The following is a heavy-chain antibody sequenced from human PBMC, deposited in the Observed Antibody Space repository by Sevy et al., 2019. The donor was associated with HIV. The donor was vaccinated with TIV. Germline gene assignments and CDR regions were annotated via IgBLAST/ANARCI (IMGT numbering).Heavy chain of an antibody. CDR3: TTDIVVQSGYSYDFSRINPDFSHNSGADV. CDR2: IRNNPDGGTT. CDR1: GFTFRNAW. Sequence: GGSLRLSCAASGFTFRNAWMNWVRQVPGKRLEWVGRIRNNPDGGTTDHAAPVKGRFTISRDDSRSTLYLQMNSLRIEDTAVYYCTTDIVVQSGYSYDFSRINPDFSHNSGADVWGQGTTVTVSS. J-gene: IGHJ6*02. V-gene: IGHV3-15*01. D-gene: IGHD5-18*01.